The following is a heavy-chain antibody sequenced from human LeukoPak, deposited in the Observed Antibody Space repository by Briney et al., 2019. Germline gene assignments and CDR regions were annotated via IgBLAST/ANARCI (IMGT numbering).Heavy chain of an antibody. Sequence: GSLRLSCAASGFTFSGHWMSWVRQAPGKGLEWVANINQGGSDKYYVDSVKGRFTISRDNPNNLLYLQMNSLRGEDTAVYYCTRDRSRAEDDWGQGTLVTVSS. CDR3: TRDRSRAEDD. CDR1: GFTFSGHW. D-gene: IGHD1-14*01. CDR2: INQGGSDK. J-gene: IGHJ4*02. V-gene: IGHV3-7*01.